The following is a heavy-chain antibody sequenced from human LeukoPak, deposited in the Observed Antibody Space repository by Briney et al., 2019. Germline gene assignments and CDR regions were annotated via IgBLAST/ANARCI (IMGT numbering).Heavy chain of an antibody. J-gene: IGHJ4*02. D-gene: IGHD1-26*01. CDR2: ISSSGSTK. CDR3: AGPIVGATLAVDY. CDR1: GFTFSSYS. Sequence: GGSLRLSCAASGFTFSSYSMNWVRQAPGKGLEWVSYISSSGSTKYYADSVKGRFTISRDNAKNSLNLQMNSLRDEDTAVYYCAGPIVGATLAVDYWGQGTLVAVSS. V-gene: IGHV3-48*02.